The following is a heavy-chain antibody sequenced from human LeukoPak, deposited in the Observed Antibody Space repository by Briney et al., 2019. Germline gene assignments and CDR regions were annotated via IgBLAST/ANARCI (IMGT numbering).Heavy chain of an antibody. Sequence: GGSLRLSCAASGFTFSSYGMHWVRQARGKGLEWVAIIWYDGSNKYYADSVKGRFTISRDNSKNTLYLQMNSLRAEDTAVYYCARRTGVGYVDYWGQGTLVTVSS. CDR3: ARRTGVGYVDY. D-gene: IGHD1-14*01. CDR1: GFTFSSYG. CDR2: IWYDGSNK. V-gene: IGHV3-33*01. J-gene: IGHJ4*02.